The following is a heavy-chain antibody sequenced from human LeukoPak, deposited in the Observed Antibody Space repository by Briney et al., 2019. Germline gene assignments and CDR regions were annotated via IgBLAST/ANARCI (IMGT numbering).Heavy chain of an antibody. V-gene: IGHV3-23*01. CDR2: IIGSGAIT. D-gene: IGHD4-17*01. Sequence: GGSLRLFCVDSGFSFNNYAMTWVRQAPGRGLECVSVIIGSGAITYYADSVKGRFTISRDNSKNTLYLQMNSLRAEDTAVYYCAKDLHGDYDGLYYFDYWGQGTLVTVSS. CDR3: AKDLHGDYDGLYYFDY. J-gene: IGHJ4*02. CDR1: GFSFNNYA.